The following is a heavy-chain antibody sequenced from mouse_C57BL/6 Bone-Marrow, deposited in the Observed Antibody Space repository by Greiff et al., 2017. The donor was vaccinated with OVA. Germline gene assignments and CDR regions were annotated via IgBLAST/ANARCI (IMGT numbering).Heavy chain of an antibody. CDR1: GYTFTSYW. V-gene: IGHV1-55*01. CDR2: IYPGSGST. CDR3: ARGLVAEDWYFDV. D-gene: IGHD1-1*01. Sequence: VQLQESGAELVKPGASVKMSCKASGYTFTSYWITWVKQRPGQGLEWIGDIYPGSGSTNYNEKFKSKATLTVDTSSSTAYMQLSSLTSEDSAVYYCARGLVAEDWYFDVWGTGTTVTVSS. J-gene: IGHJ1*03.